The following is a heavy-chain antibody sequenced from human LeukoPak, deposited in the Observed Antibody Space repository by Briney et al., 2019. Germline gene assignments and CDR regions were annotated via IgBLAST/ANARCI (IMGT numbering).Heavy chain of an antibody. D-gene: IGHD1-26*01. Sequence: ASVKVSCKASGGTFSSYAISWVRQAPGQGLEWMGWISAYNGNTNYAQKLQGRVTMTTDTSTSTAYMELRSLRSDDTAVYYCARKTSGSYHDYWGQGTLVTVSS. CDR3: ARKTSGSYHDY. CDR2: ISAYNGNT. V-gene: IGHV1-18*01. J-gene: IGHJ4*02. CDR1: GGTFSSYA.